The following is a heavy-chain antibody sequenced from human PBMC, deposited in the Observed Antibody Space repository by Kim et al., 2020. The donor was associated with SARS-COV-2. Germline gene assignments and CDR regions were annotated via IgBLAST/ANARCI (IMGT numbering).Heavy chain of an antibody. J-gene: IGHJ3*01. V-gene: IGHV4-39*01. CDR2: IYDSGGT. CDR3: ARQGGGNCYCTLTCAF. Sequence: SETLSLTCTVSGGPINRGSYFWGWIRQPPGKRLEWIGSIYDSGGTSYSPSLKSRLTISVDTSKNQLSLRLSSVTAADTAMYYCARQGGGNCYCTLTCAF. D-gene: IGHD2-15*01. CDR1: GGPINRGSYF.